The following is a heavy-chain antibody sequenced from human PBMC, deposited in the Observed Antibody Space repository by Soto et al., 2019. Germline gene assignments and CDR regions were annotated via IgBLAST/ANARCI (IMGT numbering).Heavy chain of an antibody. J-gene: IGHJ4*02. Sequence: GGFLRLSCAACGFTFSSYAMHWVRQAPGKGLEWVAVISYDGGNKYYADSVKGRFTISRDNSKNTLYLQMNSLRAEDTAVYYCARDLTGGVFDYWGQGTLVTVSS. V-gene: IGHV3-30-3*01. CDR3: ARDLTGGVFDY. D-gene: IGHD3-9*01. CDR1: GFTFSSYA. CDR2: ISYDGGNK.